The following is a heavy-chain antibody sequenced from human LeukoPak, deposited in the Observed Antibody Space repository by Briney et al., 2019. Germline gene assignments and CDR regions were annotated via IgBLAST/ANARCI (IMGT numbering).Heavy chain of an antibody. J-gene: IGHJ4*02. D-gene: IGHD5-12*01. CDR2: IYYSGST. CDR3: ARHEHYRGYDRYFDY. V-gene: IGHV4-39*01. Sequence: SETLYLTCTVSGGSISNSSYYRGWIRQPPGKGLEWIGSIYYSGSTYYNPSLKSRVTISVDTSKNQFSLKLSSVTAADTAVYYCARHEHYRGYDRYFDYWGQGTLVTASS. CDR1: GGSISNSSYY.